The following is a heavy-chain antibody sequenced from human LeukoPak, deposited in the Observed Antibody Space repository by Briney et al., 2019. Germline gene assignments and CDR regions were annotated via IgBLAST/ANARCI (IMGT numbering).Heavy chain of an antibody. CDR3: ARLPPYSSSSYYFDY. Sequence: PSETLSLTCAVYGGSFSGYYLSWIRQPPGKGLEWIGEINHSGSTNYNPSLKSRVTISVDTSKNQFSLKLSSVTAADTDVYYCARLPPYSSSSYYFDYWGEGTLVTVSS. CDR1: GGSFSGYY. J-gene: IGHJ4*02. D-gene: IGHD6-6*01. CDR2: INHSGST. V-gene: IGHV4-34*01.